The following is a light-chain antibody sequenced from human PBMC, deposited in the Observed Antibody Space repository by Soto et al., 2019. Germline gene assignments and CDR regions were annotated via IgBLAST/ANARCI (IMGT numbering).Light chain of an antibody. CDR2: DVS. Sequence: QSALTQPASVSGSPGQSITISCTGTSSDVGGYNYVPWYQQHPGKAPKLMIYDVSNQPSGVSNRFSGSKSGNTASLTIFGLQAEDEADYYCSSYTSSSTLYVFGTGTKVTVL. J-gene: IGLJ1*01. CDR3: SSYTSSSTLYV. CDR1: SSDVGGYNY. V-gene: IGLV2-14*01.